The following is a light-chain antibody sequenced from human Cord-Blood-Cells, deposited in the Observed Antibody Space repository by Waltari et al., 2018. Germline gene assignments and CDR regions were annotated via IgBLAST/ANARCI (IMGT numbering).Light chain of an antibody. Sequence: QSALTQPASVSGSPGQSITISCTGTSSDVGGHNYVSWYQQHPSKAPKLMIYDVSKRPSGVSNRFSGSKSGNPASLTISGLQAEDEADYYCSSYTSSSTLVFGGGTKLTVL. CDR3: SSYTSSSTLV. CDR1: SSDVGGHNY. V-gene: IGLV2-14*01. J-gene: IGLJ3*02. CDR2: DVS.